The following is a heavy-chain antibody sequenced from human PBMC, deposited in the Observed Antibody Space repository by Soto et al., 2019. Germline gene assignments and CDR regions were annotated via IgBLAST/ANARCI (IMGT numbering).Heavy chain of an antibody. CDR3: ARVRRGFNRESWSYWYNGMDV. CDR1: GGSFNDYY. V-gene: IGHV4-34*02. Sequence: QVQLQLWGAGLLKPSETLSLTCAVNGGSFNDYYWAWIRQPPGKGLEWIGEIYHSGNTYYNPSLESRVIMSVDTSKKQFSLRLNSVTAADTAMYYCARVRRGFNRESWSYWYNGMDVWGQGTTVTVS. CDR2: IYHSGNT. D-gene: IGHD3-16*01. J-gene: IGHJ6*02.